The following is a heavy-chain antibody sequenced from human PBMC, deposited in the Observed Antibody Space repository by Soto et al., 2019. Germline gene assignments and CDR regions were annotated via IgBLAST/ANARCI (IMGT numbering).Heavy chain of an antibody. CDR1: GGSFSGYY. V-gene: IGHV4-34*01. D-gene: IGHD3-10*01. CDR3: AREYMVRGVIGTNAYYYYYGMDV. Sequence: SETLSLTCAVYGGSFSGYYWSWIRQPPGKGLEWIGEINHSGSTNYNPSIKSRVTISVDTSKNQLSLKLSSVTAADTSVYYCAREYMVRGVIGTNAYYYYYGMDVWGQGTTVTVSS. J-gene: IGHJ6*02. CDR2: INHSGST.